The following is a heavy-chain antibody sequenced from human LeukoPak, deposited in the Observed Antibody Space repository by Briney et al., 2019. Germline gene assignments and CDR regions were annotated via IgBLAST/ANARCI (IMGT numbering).Heavy chain of an antibody. J-gene: IGHJ6*02. CDR2: INHNGNVN. D-gene: IGHD3-16*01. CDR3: ARGGGLDV. V-gene: IGHV3-7*03. Sequence: GGSLRLSCVASGFTFSDYWMNWARQAPGKGLEWVASINHNGNVNYYVDSVKGRFTISRDNAKNSLYLQMSNLRAEDTAVYFCARGGGLDVWGQGATVTVSS. CDR1: GFTFSDYW.